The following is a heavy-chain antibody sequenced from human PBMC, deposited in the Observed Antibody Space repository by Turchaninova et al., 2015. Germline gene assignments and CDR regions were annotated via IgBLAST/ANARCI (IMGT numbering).Heavy chain of an antibody. CDR3: AGASNGNYYWDY. CDR2: IYLTTSET. J-gene: IGHJ4*02. V-gene: IGHV5-51*01. D-gene: IGHD2-8*01. CDR1: GFHFANYW. Sequence: EVQLVQSGAEVKKPGESLKISCQGSGFHFANYWIGWVRQMPGSGLEWMGIIYLTTSETKYSPSFAGQVAISADKSIGAAYLQWSSLKASDTAMYYCAGASNGNYYWDYWGQGTLVTVSS.